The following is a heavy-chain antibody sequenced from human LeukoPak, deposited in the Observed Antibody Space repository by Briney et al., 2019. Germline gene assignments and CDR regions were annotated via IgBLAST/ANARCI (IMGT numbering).Heavy chain of an antibody. CDR2: IGGSGGST. D-gene: IGHD4-17*01. CDR3: AKDPADYGDYHDY. Sequence: GGSLRLSCAASGFTFSSYAMSWVRQAPGKGLEWVSAIGGSGGSTYYADSVKGRFTISRDNSKNTLYLQMNSLRAEDTAVYYCAKDPADYGDYHDYWGQGTLVTVSS. J-gene: IGHJ4*02. CDR1: GFTFSSYA. V-gene: IGHV3-23*01.